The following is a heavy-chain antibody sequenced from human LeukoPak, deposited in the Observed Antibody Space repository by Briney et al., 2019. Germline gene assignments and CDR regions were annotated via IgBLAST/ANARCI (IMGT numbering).Heavy chain of an antibody. CDR2: IYYSGST. J-gene: IGHJ3*02. Sequence: SETLSLTCTVSGGSISSGDYYWSWIRQPPGKGLEWNGYIYYSGSTYYNPSLKSRVTISVDTSKNQFSLKLSSVTAADTAVYYCAREYYYDSSGYYHRRAFDIWGQGTMVTVSS. CDR1: GGSISSGDYY. CDR3: AREYYYDSSGYYHRRAFDI. V-gene: IGHV4-30-4*08. D-gene: IGHD3-22*01.